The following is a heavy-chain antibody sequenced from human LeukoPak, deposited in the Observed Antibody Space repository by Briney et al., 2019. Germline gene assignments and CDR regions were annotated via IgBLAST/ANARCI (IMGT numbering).Heavy chain of an antibody. D-gene: IGHD3-22*01. J-gene: IGHJ5*02. CDR1: GFTFSSYG. V-gene: IGHV3-30*18. CDR2: ISYDGSNT. CDR3: AKESGLVVQHWFDP. Sequence: PGRSLRLSCAASGFTFSSYGMHWVRQAPGKGLEWVAVISYDGSNTYYADSVKGRFIISRDNSNNTLYLQMNSLRAEDTAVYYCAKESGLVVQHWFDPWGQGTLVTVSS.